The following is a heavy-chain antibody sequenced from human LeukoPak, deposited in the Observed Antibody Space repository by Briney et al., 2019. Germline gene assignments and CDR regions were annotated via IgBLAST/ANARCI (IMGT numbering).Heavy chain of an antibody. CDR2: IYPGDSDT. CDR1: GYSFTSYW. J-gene: IGHJ4*02. Sequence: GESLKISCKGPGYSFTSYWIGWVRQMPGKGLEWMGIIYPGDSDTRYSPSFQGQVTISADKSISTAYLQWSSLKASDTAMYYCASGVYYDSSGYYEDYWGQGTLVTVSS. D-gene: IGHD3-22*01. V-gene: IGHV5-51*01. CDR3: ASGVYYDSSGYYEDY.